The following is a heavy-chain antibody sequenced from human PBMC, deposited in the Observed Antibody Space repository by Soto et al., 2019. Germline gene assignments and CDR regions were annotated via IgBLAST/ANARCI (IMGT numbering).Heavy chain of an antibody. CDR1: GGSISGYY. D-gene: IGHD3-22*01. CDR2: IYYSGST. J-gene: IGHJ4*02. V-gene: IGHV4-59*05. CDR3: ASQHYYDSSGYYVGY. Sequence: SETLSLTCTVSGGSISGYYWSWIRQPPGKGLEWIGSIYYSGSTYYNPSLKSRVTISVDTSKNQFSLKLISVTAADMAVYYCASQHYYDSSGYYVGYWGQGTLVTVSS.